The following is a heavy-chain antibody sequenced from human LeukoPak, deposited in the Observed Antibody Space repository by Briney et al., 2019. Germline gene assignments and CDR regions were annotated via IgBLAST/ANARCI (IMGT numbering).Heavy chain of an antibody. CDR2: ISSSSSYI. V-gene: IGHV3-21*01. D-gene: IGHD4-17*01. Sequence: GGSLKLSCAASGFTFSSYSMNWVRQAPGKGLEWVSSISSSSSYIYYADSVKGRFTIPRDNAKNSLYLQMNSLRAEDTAVYYCARTTVTTVPYWGQGTLVTVSS. J-gene: IGHJ4*02. CDR1: GFTFSSYS. CDR3: ARTTVTTVPY.